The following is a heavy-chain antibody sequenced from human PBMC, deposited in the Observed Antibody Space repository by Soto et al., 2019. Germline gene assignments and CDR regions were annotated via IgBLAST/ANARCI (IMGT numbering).Heavy chain of an antibody. D-gene: IGHD2-15*01. CDR1: GGSISSYY. CDR2: IYYSGST. J-gene: IGHJ3*02. V-gene: IGHV4-59*01. CDR3: ARVGGSDIVVVVAAKVVGAFDI. Sequence: SETLSLTCTVSGGSISSYYWSWIRQPPGKGLEWIGYIYYSGSTNYNPSLKSRVTISVDTSKNQFSLKLSSVTAADTAVYYCARVGGSDIVVVVAAKVVGAFDIWGQGTMVTVSS.